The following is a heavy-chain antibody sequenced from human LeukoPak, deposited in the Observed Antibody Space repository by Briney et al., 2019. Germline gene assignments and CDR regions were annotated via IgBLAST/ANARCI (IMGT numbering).Heavy chain of an antibody. CDR1: GYSFTSDW. CDR2: IYPGDSDT. D-gene: IGHD2-15*01. Sequence: GGSLRLSCTGSGYSFTSDWIGWVRHMPGKGREWMGIIYPGDSDTTYSPSFQGQLTISADTSISTAYLQWGSLKASDTAIYYCARLVSASFASGGHTYDAYDIWGQGTMVTVSP. CDR3: ARLVSASFASGGHTYDAYDI. V-gene: IGHV5-51*01. J-gene: IGHJ3*02.